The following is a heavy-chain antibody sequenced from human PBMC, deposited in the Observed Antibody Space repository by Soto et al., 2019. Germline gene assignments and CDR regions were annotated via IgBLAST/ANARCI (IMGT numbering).Heavy chain of an antibody. J-gene: IGHJ3*02. D-gene: IGHD3-10*01. Sequence: GGSLRLSCAASGFTFSSYWMHWVRQAPGKGLVWVSRINSDGSSTSYADSVKGRFTISRDNAKNTLYLQMNSLRAEDTAVYYCAVLRLLWFGELLSPMDWDIWGQGTMVTVSS. CDR3: AVLRLLWFGELLSPMDWDI. V-gene: IGHV3-74*01. CDR1: GFTFSSYW. CDR2: INSDGSST.